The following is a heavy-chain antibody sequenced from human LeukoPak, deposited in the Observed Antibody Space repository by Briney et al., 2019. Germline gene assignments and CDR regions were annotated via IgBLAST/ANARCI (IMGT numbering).Heavy chain of an antibody. CDR2: ISGSGGST. CDR1: GFTFSSYA. Sequence: GGSLRLSCAASGFTFSSYAMSWVRQAPGKGLEWVSAISGSGGSTYYADSVKGRFTISRDNSKDTLYLQMNSLRAEDTAVYYCAKYYYDSSGYLIDYWGQGTLVTVSS. J-gene: IGHJ4*02. CDR3: AKYYYDSSGYLIDY. D-gene: IGHD3-22*01. V-gene: IGHV3-23*01.